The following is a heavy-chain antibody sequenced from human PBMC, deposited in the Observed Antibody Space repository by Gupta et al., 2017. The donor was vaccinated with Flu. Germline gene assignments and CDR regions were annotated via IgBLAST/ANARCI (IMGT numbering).Heavy chain of an antibody. CDR2: IIAIFGTT. Sequence: QVQLVQSGAEVKKPGSSVKVSCKASGGIFRSNAISWVRQAPGRGLEWMGGIIAIFGTTNYAQKFQGRVTITADESTSTAYMELSSLRSDDTAVFYCASSGTYYDSYFDSWGQGTLVTVSS. J-gene: IGHJ4*02. CDR1: GGIFRSNA. D-gene: IGHD1-26*01. V-gene: IGHV1-69*01. CDR3: ASSGTYYDSYFDS.